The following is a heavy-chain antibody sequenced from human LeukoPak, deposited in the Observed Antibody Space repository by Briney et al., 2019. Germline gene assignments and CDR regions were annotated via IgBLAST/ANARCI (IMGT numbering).Heavy chain of an antibody. J-gene: IGHJ4*02. D-gene: IGHD6-6*01. V-gene: IGHV4-38-2*01. CDR3: ARLYSSYYFDY. CDR1: GYSITNGYY. Sequence: PSETLSLXCGVSGYSITNGYYWAWIRQPPGKGLEWFAYIYHSGSAYYNPSLKSRVTISVDTSKNQFSLELSSVTAADTAVYYCARLYSSYYFDYWGQGTLVTVSS. CDR2: IYHSGSA.